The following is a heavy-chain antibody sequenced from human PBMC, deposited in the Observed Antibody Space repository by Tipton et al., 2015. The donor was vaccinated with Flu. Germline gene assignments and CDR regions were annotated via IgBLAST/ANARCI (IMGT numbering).Heavy chain of an antibody. CDR2: IDPSSGHL. Sequence: GSLRLSCVGSGFTFHTYTMMWVRLAPGKGLEFVSSIDPSSGHLHYAHSLSGRFTISRDNTRNSVFLQMDGLRADDTAIYYCAMDFNWPGGYWGQGSLVTVSS. V-gene: IGHV3-21*01. D-gene: IGHD3-3*01. CDR3: AMDFNWPGGY. CDR1: GFTFHTYT. J-gene: IGHJ4*02.